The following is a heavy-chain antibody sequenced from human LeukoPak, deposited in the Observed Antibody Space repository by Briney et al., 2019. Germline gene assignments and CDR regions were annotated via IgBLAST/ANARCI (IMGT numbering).Heavy chain of an antibody. V-gene: IGHV3-9*01. Sequence: GRSLRLSCAASGFTFDDYAMHWVRQAPGKGLEWVSGISWNSGSIGYADSVKGRFTISRDNAKNSLYLQMNSLRAEDTAVYYCAKDLDFNYWGQGTLVTVSS. J-gene: IGHJ4*02. CDR1: GFTFDDYA. CDR2: ISWNSGSI. CDR3: AKDLDFNY.